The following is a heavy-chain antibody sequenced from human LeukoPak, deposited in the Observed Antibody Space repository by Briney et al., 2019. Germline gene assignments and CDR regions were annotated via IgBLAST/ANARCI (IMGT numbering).Heavy chain of an antibody. Sequence: PLETLSLTCTVSGGSISSYYWSWIRQPPGKGLEWIGYIYYSGSTTYNPSLKSRVSISVDTSKNQFSLRLSSVTAADTAVYYCARDKAGYNDYWGQGTLVTVSS. D-gene: IGHD5-24*01. CDR2: IYYSGST. CDR1: GGSISSYY. CDR3: ARDKAGYNDY. V-gene: IGHV4-59*01. J-gene: IGHJ4*02.